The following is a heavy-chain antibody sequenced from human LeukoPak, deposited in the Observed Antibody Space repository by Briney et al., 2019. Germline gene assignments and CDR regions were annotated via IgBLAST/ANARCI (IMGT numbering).Heavy chain of an antibody. V-gene: IGHV3-23*01. D-gene: IGHD2-15*01. CDR3: AKQLGYCSDGSCYFPY. Sequence: GGSLRLSCAASGFTFSSSAMSWVRQAPGKGREWFSAISNNGGYTYYADSVQGRFTISRDNSKSTLCLQMNSLRAEDTAVYYCAKQLGYCSDGSCYFPYWGQGTLVTVSS. CDR1: GFTFSSSA. CDR2: ISNNGGYT. J-gene: IGHJ4*02.